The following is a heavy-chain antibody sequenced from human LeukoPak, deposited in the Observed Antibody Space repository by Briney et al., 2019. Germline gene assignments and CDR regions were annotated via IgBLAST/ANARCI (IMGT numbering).Heavy chain of an antibody. D-gene: IGHD6-19*01. J-gene: IGHJ6*02. CDR1: GYTFTGYY. CDR2: INPNSGGT. CDR3: ARAESKRSSGWYSVVLDYYGMDV. Sequence: ASVKVSCKASGYTFTGYYMHWVRQAPGQGLEWMGWINPNSGGTNYAQKLQGRVTMTRDTSISTAYMELSRLRSDDTAVYYCARAESKRSSGWYSVVLDYYGMDVWGQGTTVTVSS. V-gene: IGHV1-2*02.